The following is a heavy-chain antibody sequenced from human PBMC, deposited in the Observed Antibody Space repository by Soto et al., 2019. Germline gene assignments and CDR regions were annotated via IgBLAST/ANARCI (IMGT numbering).Heavy chain of an antibody. V-gene: IGHV3-30-3*01. J-gene: IGHJ6*02. CDR2: ISYEGSNK. Sequence: PGGSLRLSCAAAVFTFDTYGIHWVRQAPGKGLEWLALISYEGSNKYYSDSVKGRFTISRDNSKSNLFLHMNSLRVEDTGVYYCARVNTRTTLYYFNGLDVWGQGTSVTVSS. CDR3: ARVNTRTTLYYFNGLDV. D-gene: IGHD2-15*01. CDR1: VFTFDTYG.